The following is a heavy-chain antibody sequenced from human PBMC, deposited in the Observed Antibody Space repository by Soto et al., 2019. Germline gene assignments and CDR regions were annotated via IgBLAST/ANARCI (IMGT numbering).Heavy chain of an antibody. D-gene: IGHD6-13*01. J-gene: IGHJ4*02. CDR2: INHSGST. V-gene: IGHV4-34*01. CDR1: GGSFSGYY. Sequence: SETLSLTCAVYGGSFSGYYWRWIRQPPGKGLEWIGEINHSGSTNYNPSLKSRVTISVDTSKNQFSLKLSSVTAADTAVYYCARAPGIAAAGPRIYFDYWGQGTLVTVSS. CDR3: ARAPGIAAAGPRIYFDY.